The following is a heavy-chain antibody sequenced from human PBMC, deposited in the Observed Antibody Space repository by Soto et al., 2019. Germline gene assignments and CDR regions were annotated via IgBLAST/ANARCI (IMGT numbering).Heavy chain of an antibody. CDR1: GASLSDNY. V-gene: IGHV4-34*01. J-gene: IGHJ5*02. CDR3: ARGRCEFDA. CDR2: LNHSGNT. D-gene: IGHD2-8*01. Sequence: QVHLQQWGAGLLKPSDTLSLTCAVYGASLSDNYCNWLRHPLGKGLACIGELNHSGNTNYNPSLSSRVTISMDPSKNQLSLNLRSVSAADTAVYYCARGRCEFDAWGQGTPVTVSS.